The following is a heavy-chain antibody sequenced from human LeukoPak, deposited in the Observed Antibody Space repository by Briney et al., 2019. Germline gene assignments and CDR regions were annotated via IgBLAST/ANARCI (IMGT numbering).Heavy chain of an antibody. V-gene: IGHV1-2*02. CDR3: SRVWAGIDY. CDR1: GYTFTGYY. Sequence: ASVKVSCKASGYTFTGYYMHWVRQAPGQGLEWMGWINPNSGGTNYAQKFQGRVTITRDTSISTAYMELSRLRSDYTAVYYVSRVWAGIDYWPQGTLLPVSS. D-gene: IGHD3/OR15-3a*01. CDR2: INPNSGGT. J-gene: IGHJ4*02.